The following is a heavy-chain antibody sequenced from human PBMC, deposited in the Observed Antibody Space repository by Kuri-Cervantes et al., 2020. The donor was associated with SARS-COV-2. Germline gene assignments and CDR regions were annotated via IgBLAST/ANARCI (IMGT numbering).Heavy chain of an antibody. CDR1: GFTFDDYA. J-gene: IGHJ3*02. CDR2: ISGSGGST. CDR3: AREDVLLQDAFDI. V-gene: IGHV3-23*01. Sequence: GGSLRLSCAASGFTFDDYAMSWVRQAPGKGLEWVSAISGSGGSTYYADSVKGRFTISRDNSKNTLYLQMNSLRAEDTAVYYCAREDVLLQDAFDIWGQGTMVTVSS. D-gene: IGHD3-10*01.